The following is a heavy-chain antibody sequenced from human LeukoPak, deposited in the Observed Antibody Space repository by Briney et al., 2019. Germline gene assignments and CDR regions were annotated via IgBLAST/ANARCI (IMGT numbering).Heavy chain of an antibody. CDR3: AKDLLYGGNSFFDY. V-gene: IGHV3-15*01. J-gene: IGHJ4*02. CDR2: IKSKDNGGTT. D-gene: IGHD4-23*01. Sequence: GGSLRLSCAASGFTFSHAWMSWVRQAPGKGLEWVGHIKSKDNGGTTDYAAPVKGRFTISRDNSKNTLYLQMNSLRAEDTAVYYCAKDLLYGGNSFFDYWGQGTLVTVSS. CDR1: GFTFSHAW.